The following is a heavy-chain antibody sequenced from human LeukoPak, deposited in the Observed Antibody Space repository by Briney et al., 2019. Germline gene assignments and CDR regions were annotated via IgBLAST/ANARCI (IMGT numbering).Heavy chain of an antibody. J-gene: IGHJ1*01. V-gene: IGHV4-59*08. D-gene: IGHD3-22*01. CDR2: IYYSGST. Sequence: SETLSHTFIVTRGSISSYYWSWIRQPPAKGLAWIGHIYYSGSTNYSPSIKSRVTISVDTSKNQFSLKLSSVTAADTAVYYCARMIRTSEYFQHWGQGTLVTVSS. CDR3: ARMIRTSEYFQH. CDR1: RGSISSYY.